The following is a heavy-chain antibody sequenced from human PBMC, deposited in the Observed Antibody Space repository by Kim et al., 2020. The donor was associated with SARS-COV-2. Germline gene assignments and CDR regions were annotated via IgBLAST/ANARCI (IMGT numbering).Heavy chain of an antibody. J-gene: IGHJ4*02. CDR2: T. D-gene: IGHD3-10*01. CDR3: ATLWFGDLDDY. Sequence: TIYAQKFQGRVTMTEDTSTDTAYMELSSLRSEDTAVYYCATLWFGDLDDYWGQGTLVTVSS. V-gene: IGHV1-24*01.